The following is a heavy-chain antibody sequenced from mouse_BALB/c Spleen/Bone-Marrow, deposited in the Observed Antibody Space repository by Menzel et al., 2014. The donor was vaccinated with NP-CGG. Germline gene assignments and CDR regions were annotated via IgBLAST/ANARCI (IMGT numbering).Heavy chain of an antibody. D-gene: IGHD2-12*01. J-gene: IGHJ3*01. V-gene: IGHV1-80*01. CDR3: ARDDGFAY. CDR1: GYAFSSYW. Sequence: VQLQQSGAELVRPGSSVKISCKASGYAFSSYWMNWVKQRPGQGLEWIGQIYPGGGDTNYNGKFKGKATLTADKSSSTAYMQLSSLTSEDSAVYFCARDDGFAYWGQGTLVTVSA. CDR2: IYPGGGDT.